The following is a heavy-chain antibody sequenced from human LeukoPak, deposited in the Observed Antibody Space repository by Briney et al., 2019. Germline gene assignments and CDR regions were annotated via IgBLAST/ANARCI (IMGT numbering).Heavy chain of an antibody. CDR2: INHSGST. V-gene: IGHV4-34*01. J-gene: IGHJ3*02. CDR1: GGSISSYY. CDR3: ARDPPRSAFDI. Sequence: SETLSLTCTVSGGSISSYYWSWIRQPPGKGLEWIGEINHSGSTNYNPSLKSRVTISVDTSKNQFSLKLSSVTAADTAVYYCARDPPRSAFDIWGQGTMVTVSS.